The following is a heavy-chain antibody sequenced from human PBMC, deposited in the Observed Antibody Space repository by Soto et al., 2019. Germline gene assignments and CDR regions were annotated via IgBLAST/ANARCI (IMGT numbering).Heavy chain of an antibody. CDR2: INAGNGNT. CDR1: GYTFTSYA. Sequence: QVQLVQSGAEVKKPGASVKVSCKASGYTFTSYAMHWVRQAPGQRLEWMGWINAGNGNTKYSEKFQGRVTITRDTYASTAYMELSSLRSEDMAVYCCAGGYCSGGSCSVNGFDPWGQGTLVTVSS. J-gene: IGHJ5*02. V-gene: IGHV1-3*01. CDR3: AGGYCSGGSCSVNGFDP. D-gene: IGHD2-15*01.